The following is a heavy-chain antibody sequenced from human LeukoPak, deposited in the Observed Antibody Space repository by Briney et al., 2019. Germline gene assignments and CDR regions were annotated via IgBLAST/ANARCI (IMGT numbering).Heavy chain of an antibody. Sequence: GGSLRLSCAASGFTFDDYAMHWVRQAPGKGLEWVSLISWDGGSTYYADSVKGRFTISRDNSKNSLYLQINSLRAEDTALYYCAKDVARYCSGGSCYFDYWGQGTLVTVSS. CDR2: ISWDGGST. V-gene: IGHV3-43D*03. CDR1: GFTFDDYA. CDR3: AKDVARYCSGGSCYFDY. D-gene: IGHD2-15*01. J-gene: IGHJ4*02.